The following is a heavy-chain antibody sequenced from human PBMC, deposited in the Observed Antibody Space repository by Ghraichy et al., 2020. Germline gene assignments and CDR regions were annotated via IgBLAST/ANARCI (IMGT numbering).Heavy chain of an antibody. J-gene: IGHJ4*02. CDR3: ASVWGGSYSYFDY. V-gene: IGHV1-69*06. Sequence: SVKVSGKASGGTFSSYAISWVRQAPGQGLEWMGGIIPIFGTANYAQKFQGRVTITADKSTSTAYMELSSLRSEDTAVYYCASVWGGSYSYFDYWGQGTLVTVSS. CDR1: GGTFSSYA. D-gene: IGHD1-26*01. CDR2: IIPIFGTA.